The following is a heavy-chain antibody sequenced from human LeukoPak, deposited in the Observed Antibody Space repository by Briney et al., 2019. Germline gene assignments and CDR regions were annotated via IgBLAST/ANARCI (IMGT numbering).Heavy chain of an antibody. CDR1: GFTFSDYW. CDR3: AREMTTVTHFDY. CDR2: IYSGGST. V-gene: IGHV3-66*01. J-gene: IGHJ4*02. D-gene: IGHD4-11*01. Sequence: GGSLRLSCAASGFTFSDYWMSWVRQAPGKGLEWVSVIYSGGSTYYADSVKGRFTISRDNSKNTLYLQMNSLRAEDAAVYYCAREMTTVTHFDYWGQGTLVTVSS.